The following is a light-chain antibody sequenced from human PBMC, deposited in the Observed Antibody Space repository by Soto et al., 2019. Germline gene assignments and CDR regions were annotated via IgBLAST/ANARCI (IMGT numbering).Light chain of an antibody. Sequence: ILLTQSPGTLSLSPGERATVSCRARQSVRSNLAWYQQKPGQAPRLLIYGASTSATGIPARFSGSGSGTEFTLTISSLQSEDFAVHYCQQYNNWHPNTFGQGTRLEIK. CDR3: QQYNNWHPNT. V-gene: IGKV3-15*01. CDR2: GAS. J-gene: IGKJ5*01. CDR1: QSVRSN.